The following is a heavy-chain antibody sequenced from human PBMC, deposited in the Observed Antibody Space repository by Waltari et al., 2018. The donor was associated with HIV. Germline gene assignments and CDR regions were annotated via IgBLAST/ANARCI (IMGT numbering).Heavy chain of an antibody. J-gene: IGHJ6*02. CDR2: MSAGGRK. CDR1: GFTFSNYE. D-gene: IGHD6-19*01. CDR3: AKEVGDTSGRYWGGDV. Sequence: EVQLVASGGGLVQPGGSLRLSCAGSGFTFSNYEMTWVRQAPGKGLEWISYMSAGGRKDYADSVKGRFSSSRDNAKNSLYLQMNSLRAEDTAVYYWAKEVGDTSGRYWGGDVWGQGTTVTVSS. V-gene: IGHV3-48*03.